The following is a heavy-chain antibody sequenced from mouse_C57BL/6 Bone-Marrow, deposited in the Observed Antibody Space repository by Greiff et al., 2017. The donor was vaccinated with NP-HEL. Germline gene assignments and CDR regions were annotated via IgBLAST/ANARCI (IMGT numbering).Heavy chain of an antibody. V-gene: IGHV14-4*01. D-gene: IGHD2-4*01. CDR3: TLIYYEDAMDY. J-gene: IGHJ4*01. CDR1: GFNIKDDY. Sequence: VQLQQSGAELVRPGASVKLSCTASGFNIKDDYMHWVKQRPEQGLEWIGWIDPENGDTEYASKFQGKATITADTSSNPAYLQLSSLTSEDTAVYYCTLIYYEDAMDYWGQGTSVTVSS. CDR2: IDPENGDT.